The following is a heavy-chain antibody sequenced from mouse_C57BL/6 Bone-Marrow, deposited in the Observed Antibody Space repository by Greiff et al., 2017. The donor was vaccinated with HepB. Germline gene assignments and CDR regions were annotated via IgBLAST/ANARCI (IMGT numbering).Heavy chain of an antibody. CDR1: GYTFTSYW. CDR3: TGDDYDGPWFAY. D-gene: IGHD2-4*01. J-gene: IGHJ3*01. V-gene: IGHV1-5*01. Sequence: DVQLQESGTVLARPGASVKMSCKTSGYTFTSYWMHWVKQRPGQGLEWIGAIYPGNSDTSYNQKFKGKAKLTAVTSASTAYMELSSLTNEDSAVYYCTGDDYDGPWFAYWGQGTLVTVSA. CDR2: IYPGNSDT.